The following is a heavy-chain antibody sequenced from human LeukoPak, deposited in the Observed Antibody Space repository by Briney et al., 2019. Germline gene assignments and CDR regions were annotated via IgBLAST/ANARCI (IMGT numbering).Heavy chain of an antibody. V-gene: IGHV6-1*01. Sequence: SQTLSLTCAISGDSVSINSAAWNWIRQSPSRGLEWLGRTYYRSKWYNDYAVSVKSRITINPDTSKNQFSLQLNSVTPEDTAVYYCARHPHDYGGNSGLPYYYYYYGMDVWGQGTTVTVSS. CDR1: GDSVSINSAA. J-gene: IGHJ6*02. D-gene: IGHD4-23*01. CDR3: ARHPHDYGGNSGLPYYYYYYGMDV. CDR2: TYYRSKWYN.